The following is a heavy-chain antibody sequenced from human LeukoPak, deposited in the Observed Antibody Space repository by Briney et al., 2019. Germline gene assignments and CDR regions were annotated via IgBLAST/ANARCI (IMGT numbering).Heavy chain of an antibody. D-gene: IGHD3-10*01. CDR1: GFTFSSYG. CDR2: ISGSGGST. Sequence: GGSLRLSCAASGFTFSSYGMTWLRQPPGKGLEWLSAISGSGGSTYYADSVKGRSTISRDNSKNTLYLQMNSLRAEDTAVYYCAKFGLAGSGRYHDAFDIWGQGTMVTVSS. V-gene: IGHV3-23*01. J-gene: IGHJ3*02. CDR3: AKFGLAGSGRYHDAFDI.